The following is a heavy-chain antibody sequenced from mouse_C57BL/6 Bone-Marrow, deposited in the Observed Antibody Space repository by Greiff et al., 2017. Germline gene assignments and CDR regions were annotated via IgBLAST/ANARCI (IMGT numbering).Heavy chain of an antibody. J-gene: IGHJ3*01. D-gene: IGHD2-4*01. CDR1: GYSITSGYY. V-gene: IGHV3-6*01. Sequence: VQLQQSGPGLVKPSQSLSLTCSVTGYSITSGYYWNWIRQFPGNKLEWMGYISYDGSNNYNPSRKNRISITRDTAKNQFFLKLNSVTTEDTSTYYCARDGVYYDYDVAWFAYWGQGTLVTVSA. CDR2: ISYDGSN. CDR3: ARDGVYYDYDVAWFAY.